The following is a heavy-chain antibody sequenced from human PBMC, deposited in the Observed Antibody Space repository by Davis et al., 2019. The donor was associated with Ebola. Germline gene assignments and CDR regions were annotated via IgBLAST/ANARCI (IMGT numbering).Heavy chain of an antibody. Sequence: PSETLSLTCTVSGGSISSYYWSWIRQPPGKGLEWIGYIYYSGSTNYNPSLKSRVTISVDTSKNQFSLKLSSVTAADTAVYYCARDVGPRRDGSYNHWFDPWGQGTLVTVSS. V-gene: IGHV4-59*12. CDR3: ARDVGPRRDGSYNHWFDP. D-gene: IGHD1-26*01. CDR2: IYYSGST. CDR1: GGSISSYY. J-gene: IGHJ5*02.